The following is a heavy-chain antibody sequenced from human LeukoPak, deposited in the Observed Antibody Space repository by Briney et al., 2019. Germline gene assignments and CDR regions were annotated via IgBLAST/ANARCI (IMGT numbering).Heavy chain of an antibody. Sequence: SETLSLTCTVSGGSISSYYWSWIRQPPGKGLEWIGYIYYSGSTNYNPSLKSRVTISVDTSKNQFSLKLSSVTAADTAVYYCARVGYSYGYAFDYWGQGTLVTVSS. J-gene: IGHJ4*02. D-gene: IGHD5-18*01. CDR1: GGSISSYY. CDR3: ARVGYSYGYAFDY. CDR2: IYYSGST. V-gene: IGHV4-59*08.